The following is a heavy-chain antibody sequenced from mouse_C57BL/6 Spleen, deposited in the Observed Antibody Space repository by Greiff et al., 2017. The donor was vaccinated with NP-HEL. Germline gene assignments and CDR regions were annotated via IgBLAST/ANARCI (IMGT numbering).Heavy chain of an antibody. CDR1: GYSFTDYN. Sequence: EVQLQQSGPELVKPGASVKISCKASGYSFTDYNMNWVKQSNGKSLEWIGVINPNYGTNSYNQKFKGKATLTVDQSSSTAYMQLNSLPSSDSAVYYCAIPGGDSGGYAMDYWGQGTSVTVSS. D-gene: IGHD2-13*01. V-gene: IGHV1-39*01. J-gene: IGHJ4*01. CDR2: INPNYGTN. CDR3: AIPGGDSGGYAMDY.